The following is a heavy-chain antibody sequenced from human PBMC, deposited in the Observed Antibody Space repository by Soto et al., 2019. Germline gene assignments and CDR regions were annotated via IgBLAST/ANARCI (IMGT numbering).Heavy chain of an antibody. D-gene: IGHD5-18*01. Sequence: QVQLVESGGGVVQPGRSLRLSCAASGFTFSSYAMHWVRQAPGKGLEWGAVISYDGSNKYYADSVKGRFTISRDNSKNPLYLQMNVLGAEDTAVYYGARGMGGGGSYGRTYNWFDPWGEGTLVFVTS. J-gene: IGHJ5*02. CDR2: ISYDGSNK. CDR1: GFTFSSYA. V-gene: IGHV3-30-3*02. CDR3: ARGMGGGGSYGRTYNWFDP.